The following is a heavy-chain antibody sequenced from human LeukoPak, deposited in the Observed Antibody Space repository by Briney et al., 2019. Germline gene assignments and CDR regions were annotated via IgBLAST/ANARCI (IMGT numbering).Heavy chain of an antibody. CDR1: GFTFSSYA. Sequence: PGGSLRLSCAASGFTFSSYAMHWVRQAPGKGLEWVAVISYDGSNKYYADPVKGRFTISRDNSMNTLYLQMNSLRAEDTAVYYCAKGEGYYDSSVYYLFDYWGQGTLVTVSS. CDR2: ISYDGSNK. CDR3: AKGEGYYDSSVYYLFDY. D-gene: IGHD3-22*01. V-gene: IGHV3-30-3*01. J-gene: IGHJ4*02.